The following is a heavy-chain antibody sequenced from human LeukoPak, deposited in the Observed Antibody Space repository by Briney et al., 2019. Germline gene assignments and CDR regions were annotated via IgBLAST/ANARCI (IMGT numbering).Heavy chain of an antibody. J-gene: IGHJ6*02. CDR1: GYTFTGYY. Sequence: ASVKVSCKASGYTFTGYYMHWVRQAPGQGLEWMGWINPNSGATNYAQKFQGRVTMTRDTSISTAYMELSRLRSDDTAVYYCARQKNGYCSGGSCYGYYYYGMDVWGQGTTVTVSS. CDR3: ARQKNGYCSGGSCYGYYYYGMDV. D-gene: IGHD2-15*01. CDR2: INPNSGAT. V-gene: IGHV1-2*02.